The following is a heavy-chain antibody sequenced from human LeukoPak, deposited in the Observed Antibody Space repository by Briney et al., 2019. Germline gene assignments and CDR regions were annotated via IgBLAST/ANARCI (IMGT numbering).Heavy chain of an antibody. V-gene: IGHV3-33*01. Sequence: GGSLRLSCAASGLTFSSYVMHWVRQAPGKELEWVALIWYDESNEYYADSVKGRFTVSRDNSRSMMYLQMNSLRAEDTAVYYCARSPEPFDYGPYNWFDPWGQGTRVTVSS. CDR1: GLTFSSYV. D-gene: IGHD4-17*01. J-gene: IGHJ5*02. CDR3: ARSPEPFDYGPYNWFDP. CDR2: IWYDESNE.